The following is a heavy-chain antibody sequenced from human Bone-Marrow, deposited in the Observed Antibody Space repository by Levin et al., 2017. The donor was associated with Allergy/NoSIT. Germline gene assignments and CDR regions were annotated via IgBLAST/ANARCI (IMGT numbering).Heavy chain of an antibody. CDR1: GFKFSDYY. D-gene: IGHD3-10*02. CDR3: TSLLIIFGAVIP. J-gene: IGHJ5*02. CDR2: SRNKANSYTT. Sequence: GGSLRLSCAASGFKFSDYYIDWVRQAPGKGLEWVGRSRNKANSYTTEYAASVKGRFTISRDESKKSLYLQMNSLKTEDTAISFCTSLLIIFGAVIPWGQGPLVTVSS. V-gene: IGHV3-72*01.